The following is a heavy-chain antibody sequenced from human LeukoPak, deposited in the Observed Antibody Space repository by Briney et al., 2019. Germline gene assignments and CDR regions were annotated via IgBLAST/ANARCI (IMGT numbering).Heavy chain of an antibody. Sequence: ASVKVSCKASGYTFTSYAMNWVRQAPGQGLEWMEWINTNTGNPTYAQGFTGRFVFSLDTSVSTAYLQISSLKAEDTAVYYCARDGWGYDFWSGYPKGAYYYYYMDVWGKGTTVTVSS. CDR1: GYTFTSYA. J-gene: IGHJ6*03. D-gene: IGHD3-3*01. V-gene: IGHV7-4-1*02. CDR3: ARDGWGYDFWSGYPKGAYYYYYMDV. CDR2: INTNTGNP.